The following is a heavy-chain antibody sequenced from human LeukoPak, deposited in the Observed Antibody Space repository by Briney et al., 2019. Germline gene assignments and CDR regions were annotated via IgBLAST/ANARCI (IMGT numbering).Heavy chain of an antibody. J-gene: IGHJ4*02. D-gene: IGHD2-8*01. Sequence: GGSLRLSCAASGFTFSSYAMHWVRQAPGKGLEYVSAISSNGGSTYYANSVKGRFTISRDNAKNSLYLQMNSLRAEDTAVYYCARKNGLDYWGQGTLVTVSS. CDR2: ISSNGGST. CDR1: GFTFSSYA. CDR3: ARKNGLDY. V-gene: IGHV3-64*01.